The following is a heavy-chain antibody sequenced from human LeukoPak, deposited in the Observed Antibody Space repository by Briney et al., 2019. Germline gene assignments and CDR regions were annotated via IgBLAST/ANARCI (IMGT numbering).Heavy chain of an antibody. J-gene: IGHJ5*02. V-gene: IGHV1-2*02. CDR3: ARGAFSFYDILTGYSPQRRNRFDP. CDR2: INPNSGGT. CDR1: GYTFTGYY. Sequence: RASVKVSCKASGYTFTGYYMHWVRQAPGQGLEWMGWINPNSGGTNYAQKFQGRVTMTRDTSISTAYMELSRLRSDDTAVYYCARGAFSFYDILTGYSPQRRNRFDPWGQGTLVTVSS. D-gene: IGHD3-9*01.